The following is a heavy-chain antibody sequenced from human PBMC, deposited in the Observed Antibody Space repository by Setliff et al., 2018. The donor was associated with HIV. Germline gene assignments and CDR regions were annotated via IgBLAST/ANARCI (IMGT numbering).Heavy chain of an antibody. CDR3: ARDGYYYDGSAYSTFDY. J-gene: IGHJ4*02. V-gene: IGHV1-46*01. CDR2: INPSGGST. CDR1: GYTFTSYY. D-gene: IGHD3-22*01. Sequence: ASVKVSCKASGYTFTSYYMHWVRQAPGQGLEWMGIINPSGGSTSYAQKFQGRVTMTRDTSTSTVYMELSSLRSDDTAVYYCARDGYYYDGSAYSTFDYWGQGTLVTVSS.